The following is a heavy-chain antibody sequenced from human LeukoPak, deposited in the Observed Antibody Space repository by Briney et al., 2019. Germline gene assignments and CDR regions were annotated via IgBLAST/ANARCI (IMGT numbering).Heavy chain of an antibody. J-gene: IGHJ4*02. Sequence: SETLSLTCRVSGGTMNTYYWSWIRQSPGKGLEWIGYIYYSGSTNYNPSLKSRVTISVDTSKNQFSLKLSSVTAADTAVYYCARYVWLQPFDYWGQGTLVTVSS. V-gene: IGHV4-59*08. CDR1: GGTMNTYY. CDR2: IYYSGST. CDR3: ARYVWLQPFDY. D-gene: IGHD3-9*01.